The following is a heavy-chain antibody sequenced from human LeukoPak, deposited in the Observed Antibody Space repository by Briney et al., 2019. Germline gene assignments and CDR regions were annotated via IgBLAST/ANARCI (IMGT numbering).Heavy chain of an antibody. CDR1: GGSISSSSYY. D-gene: IGHD2/OR15-2a*01. Sequence: PSETLSLTCTVSGGSISSSSYYWGWIRQPPGKGLEWIGSIYYSGSTYYNPSLKSRVTISADTSKNQFSLKLSSVTAADTAVYYCARATLQHLPDCWGQGTLVTVSS. CDR2: IYYSGST. V-gene: IGHV4-39*07. CDR3: ARATLQHLPDC. J-gene: IGHJ4*02.